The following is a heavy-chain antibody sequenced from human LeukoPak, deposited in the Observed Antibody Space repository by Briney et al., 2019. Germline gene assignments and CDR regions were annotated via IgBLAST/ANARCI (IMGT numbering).Heavy chain of an antibody. Sequence: GGSLRLSCAASGFTFSSYSMHWVRQAPGKGLVWVSRINSDGSSTSYADSVKGRLTISRDNAKNTLYLQMNSLRAEDTAVYYCARDRGREWLVLDYWGQGTLVTVSS. J-gene: IGHJ4*02. CDR3: ARDRGREWLVLDY. D-gene: IGHD6-19*01. CDR1: GFTFSSYS. CDR2: INSDGSST. V-gene: IGHV3-74*01.